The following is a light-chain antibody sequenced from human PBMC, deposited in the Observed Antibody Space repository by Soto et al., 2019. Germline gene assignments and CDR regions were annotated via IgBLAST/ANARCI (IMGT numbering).Light chain of an antibody. CDR2: DAS. V-gene: IGKV1-33*01. J-gene: IGKJ4*01. CDR1: QDISNY. CDR3: QQYDNSLT. Sequence: DIQMTQSPSSLSASVGDRVTITCQASQDISNYLNWYQQKLGKAPKLLIYDASNLETGVPSRFSGSGSGTHFTFTISTLQPEDIATYYCQQYDNSLTFGGGTKVEIK.